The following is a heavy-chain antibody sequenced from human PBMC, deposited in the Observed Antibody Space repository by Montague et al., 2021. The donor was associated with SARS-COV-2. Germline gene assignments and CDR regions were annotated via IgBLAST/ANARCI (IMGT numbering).Heavy chain of an antibody. D-gene: IGHD3-22*01. CDR2: IYYSGGT. Sequence: TRSLTCTVSGGSISSGGYYWSWIRQPPGKGLEWIGCIYYSGGTYYNPSLKSRVTISVDTSKNQFSLKLSSVTAADTAVYYCARDGITMFVVVNAFDIWGQGTMVTVSS. CDR3: ARDGITMFVVVNAFDI. J-gene: IGHJ3*02. CDR1: GGSISSGGYY. V-gene: IGHV4-31*03.